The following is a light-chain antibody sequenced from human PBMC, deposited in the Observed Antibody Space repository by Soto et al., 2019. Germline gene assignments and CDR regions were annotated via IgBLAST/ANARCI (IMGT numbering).Light chain of an antibody. Sequence: IPLTNTHYTLSASVGDEGTSTCRASQNINTDLAWYQQKPGKVPNLLIYHASSLVTGVPSRFSGSGSGTEFTLTISSLQPDDFAAYYCQQYSTLWTFGQVARLEIK. CDR1: QNINTD. V-gene: IGKV1-5*01. J-gene: IGKJ5*01. CDR3: QQYSTLWT. CDR2: HAS.